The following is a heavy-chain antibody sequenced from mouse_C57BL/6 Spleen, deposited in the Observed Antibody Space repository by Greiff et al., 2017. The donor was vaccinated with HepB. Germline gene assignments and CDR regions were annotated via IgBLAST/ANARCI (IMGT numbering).Heavy chain of an antibody. CDR1: GYTFTSYW. CDR2: IDPSDSDT. J-gene: IGHJ2*01. V-gene: IGHV1-52*01. Sequence: QVQLQQPGAELVRPGSSVKLSCKASGYTFTSYWMHWVKQRPIQGLEWIGNIDPSDSDTHYNQKFKDKATLTVDKSSSTAYMQLSSLTSEDSAVYYCANYVYDGYYVDYWGQGTTLTVSS. CDR3: ANYVYDGYYVDY. D-gene: IGHD2-3*01.